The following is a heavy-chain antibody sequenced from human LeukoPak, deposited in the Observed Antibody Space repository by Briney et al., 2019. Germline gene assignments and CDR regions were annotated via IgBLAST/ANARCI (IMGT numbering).Heavy chain of an antibody. Sequence: GGSLRLSCTASGFTFSSYAMHWVRQAPGKGLEWVAVISYDGSNKYYADSVKGRFTISRDNSENTLYLQMNSLRAEDTAVYYCARDLGIVGANQWGQGTLVTVST. J-gene: IGHJ4*02. D-gene: IGHD1-26*01. CDR3: ARDLGIVGANQ. CDR2: ISYDGSNK. V-gene: IGHV3-30-3*01. CDR1: GFTFSSYA.